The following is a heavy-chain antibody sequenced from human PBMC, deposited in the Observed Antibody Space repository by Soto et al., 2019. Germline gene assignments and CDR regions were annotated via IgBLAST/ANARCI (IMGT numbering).Heavy chain of an antibody. D-gene: IGHD6-13*01. CDR3: ARDPPVVGSSWSDAFDI. V-gene: IGHV1-69*06. CDR2: IIPIFGTA. J-gene: IGHJ3*02. CDR1: GGTFSSYA. Sequence: SVKVSCKASGGTFSSYAISWVRQAPGQGLEWMGGIIPIFGTANYAQKFQGRVTITADKSTSTAYMELSSLRSEDMAVYYCARDPPVVGSSWSDAFDIWGQGTMVTVSS.